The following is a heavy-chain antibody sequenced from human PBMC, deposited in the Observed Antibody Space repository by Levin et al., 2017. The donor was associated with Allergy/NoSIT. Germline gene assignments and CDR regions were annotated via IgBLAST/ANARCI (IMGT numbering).Heavy chain of an antibody. Sequence: GGSLRLSCAASGFTFSSYGMHWVRQAPGKGLEWVAVISYDGSNKYYADSVKGRFTISRDNSKNTLYLQMNSLRAEDTAVYYCAKDRVQLWPIDCDYWGQGALVTVSS. CDR1: GFTFSSYG. CDR3: AKDRVQLWPIDCDY. V-gene: IGHV3-30*18. CDR2: ISYDGSNK. D-gene: IGHD5-18*01. J-gene: IGHJ4*02.